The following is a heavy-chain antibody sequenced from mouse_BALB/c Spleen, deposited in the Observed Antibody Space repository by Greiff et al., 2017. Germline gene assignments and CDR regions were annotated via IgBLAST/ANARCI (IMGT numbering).Heavy chain of an antibody. CDR2: ISTYYGDA. CDR3: ARAKNYGYAWFAY. CDR1: GYTFTDYA. J-gene: IGHJ3*01. V-gene: IGHV1S137*01. D-gene: IGHD2-2*01. Sequence: VKLMESGAELVRPGVSVKISCKGSGYTFTDYAMHWVKQSHAKSLEWIGVISTYYGDASYNQKFKGKATMTVDKSSSTAYMELARLTSEDSAIYYCARAKNYGYAWFAYWGQGTLVTVSA.